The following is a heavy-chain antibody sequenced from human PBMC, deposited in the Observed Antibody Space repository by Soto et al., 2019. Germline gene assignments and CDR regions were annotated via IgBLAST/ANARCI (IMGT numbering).Heavy chain of an antibody. CDR2: ISYDGSNK. V-gene: IGHV3-30-3*01. J-gene: IGHJ4*02. D-gene: IGHD1-26*01. CDR1: GFTFSSYA. CDR3: ARGGRELLRPFFDY. Sequence: GGSLRLSCAASGFTFSSYAMHWVRQAPGKGLEWVAVISYDGSNKYYADSVKGRFTISRDNSKNTLYLQMNSLRAEDTAVYYCARGGRELLRPFFDYWGQGXLVTVYS.